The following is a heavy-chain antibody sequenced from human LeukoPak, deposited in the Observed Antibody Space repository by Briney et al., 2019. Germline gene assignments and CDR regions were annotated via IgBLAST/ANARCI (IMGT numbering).Heavy chain of an antibody. CDR3: ARAGLGYCSSTSCPQAPFYP. Sequence: ASVKVSCKASGYTFTSYYMHWVRQAPGQGLEWMGIINPSGGSTSYAQKFQGRVTMTRDTSTSTVYMELSSLRSEDTAVYYCARAGLGYCSSTSCPQAPFYPWGQGTLVTVSS. V-gene: IGHV1-46*01. CDR2: INPSGGST. J-gene: IGHJ5*02. D-gene: IGHD2-2*01. CDR1: GYTFTSYY.